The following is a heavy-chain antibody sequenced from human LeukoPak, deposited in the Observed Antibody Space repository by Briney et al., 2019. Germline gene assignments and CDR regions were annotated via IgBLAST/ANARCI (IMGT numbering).Heavy chain of an antibody. CDR3: ARDLAFSS. CDR1: GFTFSSYA. V-gene: IGHV3-53*01. D-gene: IGHD3-16*01. CDR2: IFSGGST. J-gene: IGHJ4*02. Sequence: GGSLRLSCAASGFTFSSYAMSWVRQAPGKGLECVSLIFSGGSTYYADSVKGRFTISRDNSKNTLYLQMNSLRAEDTAVYYCARDLAFSSWGQGTLVTVSS.